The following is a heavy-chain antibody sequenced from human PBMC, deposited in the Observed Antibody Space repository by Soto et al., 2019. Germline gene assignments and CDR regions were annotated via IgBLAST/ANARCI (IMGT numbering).Heavy chain of an antibody. D-gene: IGHD2-2*01. J-gene: IGHJ4*02. V-gene: IGHV1-58*02. CDR2: IVVGSGNT. CDR3: AADLRCSSTNCYPYNFDY. CDR1: GFTFSSSA. Sequence: QMQLVQSGPEVKKPGTSVKVSCKASGFTFSSSAMQWVRQARGQRLEWIGWIVVGSGNTNYAQKFQERVTITRDMSTSTAYMELSSLRSEDTAVYYCAADLRCSSTNCYPYNFDYWGQGTLVTVSS.